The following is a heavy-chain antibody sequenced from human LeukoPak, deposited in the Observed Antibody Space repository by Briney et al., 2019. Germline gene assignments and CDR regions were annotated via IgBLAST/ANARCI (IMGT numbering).Heavy chain of an antibody. J-gene: IGHJ3*02. CDR3: ARVFGGYDYPVYDAFDI. V-gene: IGHV3-30*04. D-gene: IGHD5-12*01. CDR1: GFTFSSYA. CDR2: ISYDGSNK. Sequence: PGGSLRLSCAASGFTFSSYAMHWVRPAPGKGLEWVAVISYDGSNKYYADSVKGRFTISRDNSKNTLYLQMNSLRAEDTAVYYCARVFGGYDYPVYDAFDIWGQGTMVTVSS.